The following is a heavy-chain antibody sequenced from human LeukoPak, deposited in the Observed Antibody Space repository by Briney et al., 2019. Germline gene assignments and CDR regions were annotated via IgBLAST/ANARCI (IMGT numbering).Heavy chain of an antibody. J-gene: IGHJ5*02. CDR2: INHSGST. V-gene: IGHV4-34*01. Sequence: PSETLSLTCAVYGGSFSGYYWTWIRKPPGKGLEWIGEINHSGSTNYNPSLKSRVTVSVDTSKSQFSLKLSSVTAADTAIYFCARRGLRFLESVKYSWFGPWGQGTLVTVSS. D-gene: IGHD3-3*01. CDR1: GGSFSGYY. CDR3: ARRGLRFLESVKYSWFGP.